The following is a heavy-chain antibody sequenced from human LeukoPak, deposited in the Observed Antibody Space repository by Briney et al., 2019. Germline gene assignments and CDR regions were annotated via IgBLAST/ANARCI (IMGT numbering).Heavy chain of an antibody. CDR3: ARYSSSDDYYYYYMDV. J-gene: IGHJ6*03. CDR2: ISAYNGNT. D-gene: IGHD6-13*01. V-gene: IGHV1-18*01. CDR1: GYTFTSYG. Sequence: GASVKVSCKASGYTFTSYGISWVRQAPGQGLEWMGWISAYNGNTNYAQKLQGRVTMTTDTSTSTAYMELRSLRSDDTAVYYCARYSSSDDYYYYYMDVWGKGTTVTISS.